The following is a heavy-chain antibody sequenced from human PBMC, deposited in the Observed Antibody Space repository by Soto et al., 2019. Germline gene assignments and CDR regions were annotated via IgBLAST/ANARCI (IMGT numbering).Heavy chain of an antibody. V-gene: IGHV1-69*13. D-gene: IGHD3-3*01. CDR1: GGTFSSYA. CDR2: IIPIFGTA. J-gene: IGHJ6*02. Sequence: GASVKVSCKASGGTFSSYAISWVRQTPGQGLEWMGGIIPIFGTANYAQKFKGRVTITADESTSTAYMELSSLRSEDTAVYYCARDRLRGTIFGVVSYYYGMDVWGQGTTVTVSS. CDR3: ARDRLRGTIFGVVSYYYGMDV.